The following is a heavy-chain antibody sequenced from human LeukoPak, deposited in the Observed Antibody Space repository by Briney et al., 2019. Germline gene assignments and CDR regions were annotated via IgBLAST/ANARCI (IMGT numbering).Heavy chain of an antibody. CDR1: GVSISSGGYS. D-gene: IGHD5-18*01. J-gene: IGHJ4*02. Sequence: SETLSLTCAVSGVSISSGGYSWSWIRQPPGKGLEWIGYIYRSGSTYYNPSLKSRVTISVDRSKNQFSLKLSSVTAADMAVYYCAKGRGYSYGYALDYWGQGTLVTVSS. CDR3: AKGRGYSYGYALDY. V-gene: IGHV4-30-2*01. CDR2: IYRSGST.